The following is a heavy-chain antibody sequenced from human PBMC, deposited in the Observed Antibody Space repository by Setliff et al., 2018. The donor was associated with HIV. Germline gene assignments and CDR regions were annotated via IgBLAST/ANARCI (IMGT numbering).Heavy chain of an antibody. D-gene: IGHD3-10*01. CDR3: GIRYYYGSGSNNPFDF. Sequence: GESLKISCQGSGYIFRNHWIGWVRQMPGKGLEWMGVINPADSDIRYRPSFQGQVTISADQSITTAYLQWRSLKTSDTAMYYCGIRYYYGSGSNNPFDFWGQGTLVTVSS. J-gene: IGHJ4*02. CDR1: GYIFRNHW. CDR2: INPADSDI. V-gene: IGHV5-51*01.